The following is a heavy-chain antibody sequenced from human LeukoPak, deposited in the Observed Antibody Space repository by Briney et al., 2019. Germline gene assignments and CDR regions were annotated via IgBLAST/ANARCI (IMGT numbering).Heavy chain of an antibody. CDR3: AREGRIAAAGTLIDWFDP. CDR1: GFTFDDYG. Sequence: GGSLRLSCAASGFTFDDYGMSWVRQAPGKGLEWVSGINWNGGSTGYADSVKGRFTISRDNAKNSLYLQMNSLRAEDTALYHCAREGRIAAAGTLIDWFDPWGQGTLVTVSS. D-gene: IGHD6-13*01. J-gene: IGHJ5*02. V-gene: IGHV3-20*01. CDR2: INWNGGST.